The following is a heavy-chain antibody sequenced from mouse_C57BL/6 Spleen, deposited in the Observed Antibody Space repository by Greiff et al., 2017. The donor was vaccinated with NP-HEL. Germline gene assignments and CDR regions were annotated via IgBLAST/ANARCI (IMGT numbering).Heavy chain of an antibody. CDR1: GYTFTSYW. V-gene: IGHV1-69*01. D-gene: IGHD3-2*02. CDR3: ARTSSGYRFDY. CDR2: IDPSDSYT. J-gene: IGHJ2*01. Sequence: QVQLQQPGAELVMPGASVKLSCKASGYTFTSYWMHWVKQRPGQGLEWIGEIDPSDSYTNYNQKFKGKSTLTVDKSSSTAYMQLSSLTSEDSAVYYCARTSSGYRFDYWGQGTTLTVSS.